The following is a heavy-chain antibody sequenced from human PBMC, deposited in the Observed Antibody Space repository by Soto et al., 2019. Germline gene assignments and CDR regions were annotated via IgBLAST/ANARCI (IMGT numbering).Heavy chain of an antibody. D-gene: IGHD7-27*01. Sequence: SETLSLTCAVYGGSFSGYYWSWIRQPPGKGLEWIGEINHSGSTNYNPSLKSRVTISVDTSKNQFSLKLSSVTAADTAVYYCARGTGNTVGYYYMDVWGKGITVTVSS. CDR3: ARGTGNTVGYYYMDV. J-gene: IGHJ6*03. V-gene: IGHV4-34*01. CDR2: INHSGST. CDR1: GGSFSGYY.